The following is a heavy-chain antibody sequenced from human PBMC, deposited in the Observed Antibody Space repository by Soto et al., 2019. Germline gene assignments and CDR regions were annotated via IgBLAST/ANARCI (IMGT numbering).Heavy chain of an antibody. J-gene: IGHJ5*02. CDR3: AREGALKPFSS. CDR2: ISGTGVYI. CDR1: GFTFSNYN. V-gene: IGHV3-21*01. Sequence: VGSLRLSCVASGFTFSNYNMNWVRQAPGKGLEWVSHISGTGVYIHYADAVKGRFTISRDNAKSSVYLQMNSLRAEDTAVYYCAREGALKPFSSWGQGALVTVSP.